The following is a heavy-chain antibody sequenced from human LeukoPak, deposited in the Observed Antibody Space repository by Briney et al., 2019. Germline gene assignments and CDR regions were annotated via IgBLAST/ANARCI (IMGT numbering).Heavy chain of an antibody. V-gene: IGHV1-69*04. Sequence: SVKVSCKASGGTFSSYAIGWVRQAPGQGLEWMGRIIPILGIANYAQKFQGRVTITADKSTSTAYMELSSLRSEDTAVYYCARDSYYYDSSGYYRFDYWGQGTLVTVSS. D-gene: IGHD3-22*01. J-gene: IGHJ4*02. CDR1: GGTFSSYA. CDR2: IIPILGIA. CDR3: ARDSYYYDSSGYYRFDY.